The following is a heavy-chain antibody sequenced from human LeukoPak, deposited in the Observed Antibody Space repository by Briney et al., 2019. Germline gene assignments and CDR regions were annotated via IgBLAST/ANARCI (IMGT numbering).Heavy chain of an antibody. D-gene: IGHD2-15*01. V-gene: IGHV1-69*13. CDR3: ARSGGGSTLYFDY. CDR1: GGTFSSYA. J-gene: IGHJ4*02. CDR2: IIPIFGTA. Sequence: ASVKVSCKASGGTFSSYAISWVRQAPGQGLEWMGGIIPIFGTANHAQKFQGRVTITADESTSTAYMELSSLRSEDTAVYYCARSGGGSTLYFDYWGQGTLVTVSS.